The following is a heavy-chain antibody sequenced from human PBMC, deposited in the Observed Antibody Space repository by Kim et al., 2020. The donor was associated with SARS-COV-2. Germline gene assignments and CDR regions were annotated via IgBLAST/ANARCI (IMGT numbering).Heavy chain of an antibody. D-gene: IGHD3-10*01. CDR2: IIPIFGTA. CDR1: GGTFSSYA. V-gene: IGHV1-69*13. Sequence: SVKVSCKASGGTFSSYAISWVRQAPGQGLELMGGIIPIFGTANYAQKFQGRVTITADESTSTAYMELSSLRSEDTAVYYCARSRRRYYYGSGSYYPKYNWFDPWGQGTLVTVSS. CDR3: ARSRRRYYYGSGSYYPKYNWFDP. J-gene: IGHJ5*02.